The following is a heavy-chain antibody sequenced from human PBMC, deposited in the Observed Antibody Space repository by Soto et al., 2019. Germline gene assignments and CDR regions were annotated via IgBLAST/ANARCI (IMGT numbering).Heavy chain of an antibody. D-gene: IGHD6-19*01. CDR1: GFTFSGYA. J-gene: IGHJ4*02. CDR2: ISGSGGST. V-gene: IGHV3-23*01. CDR3: AKRGRDGTVAGTTFDY. Sequence: GGSLRLSCAASGFTFSGYAMSWVRQAPGKGLEWVSAISGSGGSTYYADSVKGRFTISGDISKNTLYLQMNSLRAEDTAVYFCAKRGRDGTVAGTTFDYWGQGTLVTVSS.